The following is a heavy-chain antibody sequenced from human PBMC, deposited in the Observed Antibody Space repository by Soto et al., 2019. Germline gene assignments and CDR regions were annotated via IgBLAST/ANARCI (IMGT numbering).Heavy chain of an antibody. V-gene: IGHV4-59*01. CDR3: ARGDAFDI. CDR2: IYYSGSI. CDR1: GGSISSYY. J-gene: IGHJ3*02. Sequence: QVQLQESGPGLVKPSETLSLTCTVSGGSISSYYWGWIRQPPGKGLEWIGYIYYSGSINYNPSLXSXVXXSVDTSKNQFSLKLSSVTAADTAVYYCARGDAFDIWGQGTMVTVSS.